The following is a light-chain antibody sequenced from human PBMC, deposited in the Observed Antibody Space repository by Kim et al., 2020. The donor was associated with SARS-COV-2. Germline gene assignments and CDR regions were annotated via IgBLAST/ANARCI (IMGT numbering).Light chain of an antibody. V-gene: IGLV1-44*01. CDR1: SSNIGSNT. CDR2: SNN. Sequence: QSVLTQPPSASGTPGQRVTISCSGSSSNIGSNTVNWYQQLPGTAPKLLIYSNNQRPSGVPDRFSGSKSGTSASLAISGLQSEDEAVYYCAAWDDSLNGYVVFGGGTQLTAL. CDR3: AAWDDSLNGYVV. J-gene: IGLJ2*01.